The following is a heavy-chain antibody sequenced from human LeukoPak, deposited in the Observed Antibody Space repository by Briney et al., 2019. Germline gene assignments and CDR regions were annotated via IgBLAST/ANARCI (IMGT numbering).Heavy chain of an antibody. Sequence: ASVKVSCKASGYTFTGYYMHWVRQAPGQGLEWMGWISAYNGNTNYAQKLQGRVTMTTDTSTSTAYMELRSLRSDDTAVYYCARITYYYDSSGSYAFDIWGQGTMVTVSS. CDR1: GYTFTGYY. V-gene: IGHV1-18*04. CDR3: ARITYYYDSSGSYAFDI. J-gene: IGHJ3*02. D-gene: IGHD3-22*01. CDR2: ISAYNGNT.